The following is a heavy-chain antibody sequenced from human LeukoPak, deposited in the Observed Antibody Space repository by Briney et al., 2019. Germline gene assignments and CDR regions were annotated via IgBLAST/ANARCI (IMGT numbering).Heavy chain of an antibody. CDR3: ARDWTGGSGSIGVVWFDP. J-gene: IGHJ5*02. CDR2: MIAMFGTA. Sequence: SLTVSCKASGLTFINYAISWVRQAPGQGLEWLGLMIAMFGTARYAQKLQGRVTITADESTSTAYMELSSLRSEDTAVYYCARDWTGGSGSIGVVWFDPWGQGTLVTVSS. V-gene: IGHV1-69*01. D-gene: IGHD3-10*01. CDR1: GLTFINYA.